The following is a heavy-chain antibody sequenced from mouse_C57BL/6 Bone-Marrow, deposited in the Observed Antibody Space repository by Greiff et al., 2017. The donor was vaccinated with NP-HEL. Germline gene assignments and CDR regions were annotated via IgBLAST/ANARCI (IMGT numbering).Heavy chain of an antibody. V-gene: IGHV1-42*01. Sequence: VQLQQSGPELVKPGASVKISCKASGYSFTGYYMNWVKQSPEKSLEWIGEINPSTGGTTYNQKFKAKATLTVDKSSSTAYMQLKSLTSEDSAVYYCARPGSSYWYFDVWGTGTTVTVSS. CDR1: GYSFTGYY. CDR2: INPSTGGT. J-gene: IGHJ1*03. CDR3: ARPGSSYWYFDV. D-gene: IGHD1-1*01.